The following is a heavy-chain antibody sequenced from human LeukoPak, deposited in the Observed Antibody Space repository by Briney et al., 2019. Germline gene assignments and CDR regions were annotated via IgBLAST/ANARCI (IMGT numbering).Heavy chain of an antibody. CDR1: GGSISSGGYS. Sequence: PSETLSLTCAASGGSISSGGYSWSWIRQPPEKGLEWIGYIFYTGKTFYHPSLKSRVTISLDTPKNQFSLELTSLTAADTAVYYCARVNHYDIWRFFDLWGRGSLVTVSS. V-gene: IGHV4-61*08. D-gene: IGHD3-22*01. CDR3: ARVNHYDIWRFFDL. CDR2: IFYTGKT. J-gene: IGHJ2*01.